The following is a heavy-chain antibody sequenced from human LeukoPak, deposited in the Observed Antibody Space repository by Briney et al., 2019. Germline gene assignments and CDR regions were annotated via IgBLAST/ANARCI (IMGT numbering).Heavy chain of an antibody. CDR1: GYIFTDYY. V-gene: IGHV1-2*02. CDR3: AGFYYFQY. CDR2: INPNSSDT. J-gene: IGHJ4*02. Sequence: ASVKISCKASGYIFTDYYIHWVRKAPGRGLEWMGWINPNSSDTKYAQKFQGRVTMTRDTSITTAYMELSGLSFDDTAVYYCAGFYYFQYWSQGTPVTVSS.